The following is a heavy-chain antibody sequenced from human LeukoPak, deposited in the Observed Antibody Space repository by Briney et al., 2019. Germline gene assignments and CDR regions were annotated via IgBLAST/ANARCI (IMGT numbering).Heavy chain of an antibody. CDR3: AKSRWETYAVRAFDI. V-gene: IGHV3-23*01. CDR2: ISGSGGST. CDR1: GFTFSSYA. Sequence: GGSLRLSCAASGFTFSSYAMSWVRQAPGKGLEWVSAISGSGGSTYYADSVKGRFTISRDNSKNALYLQMNSLRAEDTAVYHCAKSRWETYAVRAFDIWGQGTMVTVSS. D-gene: IGHD1-26*01. J-gene: IGHJ3*02.